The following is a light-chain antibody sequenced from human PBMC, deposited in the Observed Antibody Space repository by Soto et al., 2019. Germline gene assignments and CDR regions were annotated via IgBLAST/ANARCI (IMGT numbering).Light chain of an antibody. CDR3: SSYTSSSTLLYV. J-gene: IGLJ1*01. V-gene: IGLV2-14*01. Sequence: QSALTQPASVSGSPGQSITISGTGTSSDVGGYNYVSWYQQHPGKAPKLMIYEVSNRPSGASNRFSGSKSGNTASLTISGLQAEDEAHYYCSSYTSSSTLLYVFGTGTKLTVL. CDR2: EVS. CDR1: SSDVGGYNY.